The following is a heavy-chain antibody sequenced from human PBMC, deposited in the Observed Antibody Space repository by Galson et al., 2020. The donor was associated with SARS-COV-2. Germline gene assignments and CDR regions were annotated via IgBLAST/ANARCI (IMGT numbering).Heavy chain of an antibody. CDR3: AHKPPGGPVADAFDV. Sequence: KMSGPTLVKPTQTLTLTCNFSGFSLSNTGVGVGWIRQPPGQALEWLAPIYWDDDKRYTPSLKSRLTLTTDTSKNQVVLTMSNMDPVDTGTYYCAHKPPGGPVADAFDVWGRGTMVTVSS. CDR2: IYWDDDK. V-gene: IGHV2-5*02. CDR1: GFSLSNTGVG. J-gene: IGHJ3*01. D-gene: IGHD3-10*01.